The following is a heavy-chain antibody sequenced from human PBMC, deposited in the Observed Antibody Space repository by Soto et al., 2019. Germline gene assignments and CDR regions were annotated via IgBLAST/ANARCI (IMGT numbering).Heavy chain of an antibody. CDR3: ARDYHYDSSGCLDY. J-gene: IGHJ4*02. CDR1: GFSFSSHG. Sequence: QVQLVESGGGVVRPGTSLRLSCGASGFSFSSHGMHWVRQAPGKGLEWVAVIWFDGKNKYYADSVKGRFTISRDNSQNTLYLQMNSLRAEDTAVYYCARDYHYDSSGCLDYWGQESLVTVSS. CDR2: IWFDGKNK. D-gene: IGHD3-22*01. V-gene: IGHV3-33*01.